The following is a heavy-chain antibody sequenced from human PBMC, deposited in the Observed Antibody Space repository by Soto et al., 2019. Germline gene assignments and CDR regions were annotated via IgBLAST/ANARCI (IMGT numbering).Heavy chain of an antibody. D-gene: IGHD3-10*01. CDR3: ARDIGSFAYGEGY. J-gene: IGHJ4*02. V-gene: IGHV4-4*07. Sequence: SETLSLTCSVSGGSINSYWWSWIRQPAGKGLEWIGRVYSSGTTDYNPCLNSRATMSVETSKNQFSLKLSSVTAADTAVYYCARDIGSFAYGEGYWGQGIQVTVSS. CDR1: GGSINSYW. CDR2: VYSSGTT.